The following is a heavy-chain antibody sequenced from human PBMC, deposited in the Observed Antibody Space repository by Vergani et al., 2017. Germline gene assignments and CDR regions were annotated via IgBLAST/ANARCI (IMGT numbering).Heavy chain of an antibody. CDR3: ARESYCTNGVCPNYYHYYMDV. V-gene: IGHV3-11*01. CDR2: ISSSGSTI. CDR1: GFTFSDYY. Sequence: QVQLVESGGGLVKPGGSLRLSCAASGFTFSDYYMSWIRQAPGKGLEWVSYISSSGSTIYYADSVKGRFTISRDHAKNSLYLQMNSLRAEDTAVYYCARESYCTNGVCPNYYHYYMDVWGKGTTVTVSS. J-gene: IGHJ6*03. D-gene: IGHD2-8*01.